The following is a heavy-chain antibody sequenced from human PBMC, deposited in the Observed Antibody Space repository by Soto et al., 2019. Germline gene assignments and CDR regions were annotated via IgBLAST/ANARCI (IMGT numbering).Heavy chain of an antibody. J-gene: IGHJ6*02. D-gene: IGHD6-19*01. CDR3: ARGVIRAVAGTDYYYGMDV. V-gene: IGHV4-59*12. Sequence: PSRTLSLTCAVSGDSISTYYCMWIRQPPGKGLESIGYLDYGGRTNYNPSLKSRVTLSVDKSTNQFSLKLSSVTAADTAVYYCARGVIRAVAGTDYYYGMDVWGQGTTVTVSS. CDR1: GDSISTYY. CDR2: LDYGGRT.